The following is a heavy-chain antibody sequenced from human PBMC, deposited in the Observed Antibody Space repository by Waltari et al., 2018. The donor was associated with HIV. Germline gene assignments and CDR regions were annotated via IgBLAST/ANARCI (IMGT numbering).Heavy chain of an antibody. CDR1: GYTFTSYD. CDR2: MNPNSGNT. V-gene: IGHV1-8*01. CDR3: ARGGWDYGHWYFDL. J-gene: IGHJ2*01. D-gene: IGHD4-17*01. Sequence: QVQLVQSGAEVKKPGASVKVSCKASGYTFTSYDINCVRQATGQGLEWMGWMNPNSGNTAYAQKFQGRVTMTRNTSISTAYMELSSLKSEDTAVYYCARGGWDYGHWYFDLWGRGTLVTVSS.